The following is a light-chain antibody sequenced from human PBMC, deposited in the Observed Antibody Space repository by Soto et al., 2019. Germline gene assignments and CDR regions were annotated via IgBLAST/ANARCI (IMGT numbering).Light chain of an antibody. V-gene: IGLV2-14*01. CDR1: SGEVGGYNY. Sequence: QSVLTQPASVSGSPGQSITISCTGTSGEVGGYNYVSWYQQHPGKAPKLMIYDVSNRPSGVSNRFSGSKSGNTASLTISGLQTEDEADYYCSSYTSSSTLLYVFGTATKVTVL. J-gene: IGLJ1*01. CDR3: SSYTSSSTLLYV. CDR2: DVS.